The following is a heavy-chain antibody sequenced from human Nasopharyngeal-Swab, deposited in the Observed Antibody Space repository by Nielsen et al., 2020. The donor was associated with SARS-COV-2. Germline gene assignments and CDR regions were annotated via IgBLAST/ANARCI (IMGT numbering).Heavy chain of an antibody. J-gene: IGHJ6*02. D-gene: IGHD1-26*01. V-gene: IGHV3-73*01. CDR1: GFTFSSYG. Sequence: GESLKISCAASGFTFSSYGMHWVRQASGKGLEWVGRIRSKANSYATAYAASVKGRFTISRDDSKNTAYLQMNSLKTEDTAVYYCTRGGIVGPPELGMDVWGQGTTVTVSS. CDR3: TRGGIVGPPELGMDV. CDR2: IRSKANSYAT.